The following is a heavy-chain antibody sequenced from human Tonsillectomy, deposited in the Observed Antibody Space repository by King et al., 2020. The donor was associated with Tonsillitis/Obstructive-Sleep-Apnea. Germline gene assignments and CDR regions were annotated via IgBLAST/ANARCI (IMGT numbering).Heavy chain of an antibody. Sequence: VQLQESGPGLVKPSETLSLTCTVSGDSISPYYWSWIRQPPGKGLEWIGYIFYSGGTNYNPSLKSRVTILVDTSKNQFSLKLSSVTAAYTALYYCARESSIVGDAFDVWGQGTMVTVSS. CDR2: IFYSGGT. CDR1: GDSISPYY. D-gene: IGHD1-26*01. CDR3: ARESSIVGDAFDV. J-gene: IGHJ3*01. V-gene: IGHV4-59*01.